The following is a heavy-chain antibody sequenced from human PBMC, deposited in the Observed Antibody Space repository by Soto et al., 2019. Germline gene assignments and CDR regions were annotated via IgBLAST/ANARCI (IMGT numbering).Heavy chain of an antibody. Sequence: QLQLQESGPGLVKPSETLSLTCTVSGGSISSSNYYWGWIRQSPGKGLEWIGTIYYSGSTYYNPSLKSRVTIAVDTSKNQFSLKLSSVTAADTALYYCARQKYCSGGSCYDIFDYWGQGTLVTVSS. V-gene: IGHV4-39*01. CDR3: ARQKYCSGGSCYDIFDY. CDR2: IYYSGST. CDR1: GGSISSSNYY. J-gene: IGHJ4*02. D-gene: IGHD2-15*01.